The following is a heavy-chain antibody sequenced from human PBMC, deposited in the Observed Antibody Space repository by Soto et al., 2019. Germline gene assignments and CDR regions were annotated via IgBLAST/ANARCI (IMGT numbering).Heavy chain of an antibody. Sequence: QVQLQESGPGLVKPSQTLSLTCTVSGGSISSGDYYWSWIRQPPGKGLEWIGYIYYSGSNYYNPSLNRRVTRSVDTSKNQFSLKLSSVTAAATAVYYCASVVAAAGTVQHWGQGTLVTVSS. CDR2: IYYSGSN. J-gene: IGHJ1*01. D-gene: IGHD6-13*01. CDR3: ASVVAAAGTVQH. V-gene: IGHV4-30-4*01. CDR1: GGSISSGDYY.